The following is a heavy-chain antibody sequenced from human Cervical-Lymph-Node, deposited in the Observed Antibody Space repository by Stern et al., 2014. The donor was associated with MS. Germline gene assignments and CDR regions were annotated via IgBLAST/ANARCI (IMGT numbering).Heavy chain of an antibody. CDR2: ILHDGGIG. V-gene: IGHV3-33*01. Sequence: QVQLVESGGGVVQPGGSLRLSCAVSGFSFRDFGMHWVRQAPGKGLEWLAGILHDGGIGSYGVSVRGRFTIARDESKNTVYLQMNSLRGEDTALYFCARSRDGYNHGLGFWGQGTLVTVSS. CDR1: GFSFRDFG. D-gene: IGHD5-24*01. CDR3: ARSRDGYNHGLGF. J-gene: IGHJ4*02.